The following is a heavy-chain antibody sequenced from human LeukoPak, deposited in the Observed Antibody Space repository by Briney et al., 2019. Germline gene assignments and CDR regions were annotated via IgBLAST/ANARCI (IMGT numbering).Heavy chain of an antibody. CDR1: GGTFSSYA. Sequence: ASVKVSCTASGGTFSSYAISWVRQAPGQGLEWMGRIIPILGIANYAQKFQGRVTITADKSTSTAYMELSSLRSEDTAVYYCARDPYYYDSSGYSGYFDYWGQGTLVTVSS. D-gene: IGHD3-22*01. CDR3: ARDPYYYDSSGYSGYFDY. V-gene: IGHV1-69*04. J-gene: IGHJ4*02. CDR2: IIPILGIA.